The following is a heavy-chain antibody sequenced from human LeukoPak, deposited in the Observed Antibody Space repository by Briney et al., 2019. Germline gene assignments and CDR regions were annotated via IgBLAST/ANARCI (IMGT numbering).Heavy chain of an antibody. CDR3: ARGYSYGFSYYYGMDV. Sequence: PSETPSLTCTVSGGSISSYYWSWIRQPAGKGLEWIGRIYTSGSTNYNPSLKSRVTMSVDTSKNQFSLKLSSVTAADTAVYYCARGYSYGFSYYYGMDVWGQGTTVTVSS. J-gene: IGHJ6*02. V-gene: IGHV4-4*07. CDR1: GGSISSYY. CDR2: IYTSGST. D-gene: IGHD5-18*01.